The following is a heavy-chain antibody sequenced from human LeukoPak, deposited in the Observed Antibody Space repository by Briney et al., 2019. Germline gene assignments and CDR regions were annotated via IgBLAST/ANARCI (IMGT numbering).Heavy chain of an antibody. Sequence: SETLSLTCTVSGGSFNRGSYYWSWIRQPAGKGLEWFGGIYTSGSTNYNPSLKTRVTISVDTSKNQFSLQSTSVTAADTAVYYCARAMRVDRFFDYWGQGILVTASS. J-gene: IGHJ4*02. CDR3: ARAMRVDRFFDY. D-gene: IGHD5-12*01. CDR2: IYTSGST. CDR1: GGSFNRGSYY. V-gene: IGHV4-61*02.